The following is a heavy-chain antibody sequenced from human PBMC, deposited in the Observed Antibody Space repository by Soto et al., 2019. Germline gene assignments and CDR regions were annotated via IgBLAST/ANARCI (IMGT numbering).Heavy chain of an antibody. D-gene: IGHD4-4*01. CDR1: GGTFSTYG. CDR2: IIPLIGTA. CDR3: ARVVMTTVPASFYYGLDG. J-gene: IGHJ6*02. V-gene: IGHV1-69*18. Sequence: QVQLVQSGAEVRKPGSSVTVSCKASGGTFSTYGITWVRQAPGQGLEWMGNIIPLIGTANYAQRFRGRVTITADESTTPAYLEPTSLRSEVTAVYYCARVVMTTVPASFYYGLDGWDQGTTVTVSS.